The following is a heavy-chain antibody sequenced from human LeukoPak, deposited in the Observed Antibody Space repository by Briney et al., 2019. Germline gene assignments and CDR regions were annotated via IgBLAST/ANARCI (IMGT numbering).Heavy chain of an antibody. Sequence: GGSLRLSCAASGFTFSSYAMHWVRQAPGKGLEWVAVISYDGSNKYYADSVKGRFTISRDNSKNTLYLQMNSLRAEDTAVYYCARDRRRRTYYYDSSGYYFGDYWGQGTLVTASS. CDR1: GFTFSSYA. CDR2: ISYDGSNK. CDR3: ARDRRRRTYYYDSSGYYFGDY. D-gene: IGHD3-22*01. J-gene: IGHJ4*02. V-gene: IGHV3-30-3*01.